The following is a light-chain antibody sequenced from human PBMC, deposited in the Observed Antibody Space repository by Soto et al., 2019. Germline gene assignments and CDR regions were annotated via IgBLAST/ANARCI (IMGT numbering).Light chain of an antibody. CDR3: QQRSNWPLIT. Sequence: EIVLTQSPATLSLSPGERATLSCRASQSVSSYLAWYQQKPGQAPRLLIYDACNRATGIPARFSGSGSGTDFTLTISSLEPEDFAIYYCQQRSNWPLITFGQGTRLEIK. J-gene: IGKJ5*01. V-gene: IGKV3-11*01. CDR1: QSVSSY. CDR2: DAC.